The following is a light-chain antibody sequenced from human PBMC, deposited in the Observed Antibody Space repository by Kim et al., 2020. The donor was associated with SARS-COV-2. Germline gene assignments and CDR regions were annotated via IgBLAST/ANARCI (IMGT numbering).Light chain of an antibody. CDR1: QTISSD. V-gene: IGKV3-11*01. Sequence: VSPGERATLSCRASQTISSDLAWYQQKPGQAPRLLIYDASNRATGIPARFSGSGSGTDFSLTISSLEPEDFAVYYCQQRGSWPPTFGGGTKVDIK. CDR3: QQRGSWPPT. CDR2: DAS. J-gene: IGKJ4*01.